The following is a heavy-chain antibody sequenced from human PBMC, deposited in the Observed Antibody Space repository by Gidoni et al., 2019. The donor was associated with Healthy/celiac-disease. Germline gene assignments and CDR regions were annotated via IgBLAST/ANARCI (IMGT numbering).Heavy chain of an antibody. CDR1: GFPFSSYA. D-gene: IGHD3-22*01. Sequence: EVQLLESGGGLVQPGGSLRLSCAASGFPFSSYAMSWVRQAPGKGLEWVSAISGSGGSTYYADSVKGRFTISRDTSKNTLYLQMNSLRAEDTAVYYCAKDDSSGYYLPNWYFDLWGRGTLVTVSS. CDR2: ISGSGGST. J-gene: IGHJ2*01. V-gene: IGHV3-23*01. CDR3: AKDDSSGYYLPNWYFDL.